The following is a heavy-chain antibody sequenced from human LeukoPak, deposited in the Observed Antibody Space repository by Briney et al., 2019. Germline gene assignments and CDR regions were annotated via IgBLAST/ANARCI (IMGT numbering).Heavy chain of an antibody. CDR3: ASPGADYRFGWFDP. V-gene: IGHV3-23*01. CDR2: FSATGDNT. J-gene: IGHJ5*02. Sequence: GGSLRLSCAASGFTFSSYAMSWVRQAPGRGLEWVSTFSATGDNTYYADSLKGRFTISRDNSKNTLYLQMNSLRAEDTAIYYCASPGADYRFGWFDPWGQGTLVTVSS. CDR1: GFTFSSYA. D-gene: IGHD4/OR15-4a*01.